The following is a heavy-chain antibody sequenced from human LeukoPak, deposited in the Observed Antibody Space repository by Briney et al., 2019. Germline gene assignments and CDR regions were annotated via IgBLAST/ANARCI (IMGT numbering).Heavy chain of an antibody. J-gene: IGHJ4*02. CDR3: ARDTYGTIGNYLDY. Sequence: GASVKVSCKASGYTFTNYGISWVRQAPGQGLEWMGWISAYNGNTNYAQKLQGRVTMTTDTSTSTAYMELRSLRFDDTAVYYCARDTYGTIGNYLDYWGQGTLVTVSS. CDR2: ISAYNGNT. D-gene: IGHD2-8*01. V-gene: IGHV1-18*01. CDR1: GYTFTNYG.